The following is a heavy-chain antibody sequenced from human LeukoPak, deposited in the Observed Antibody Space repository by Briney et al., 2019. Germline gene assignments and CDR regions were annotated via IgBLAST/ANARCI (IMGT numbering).Heavy chain of an antibody. J-gene: IGHJ6*03. V-gene: IGHV3-23*01. Sequence: PGGSLRLSCAASGFTFSSYAMSWVRQAPGKGLEWVSAISGSGGSTYYADSVKGRFTISRDNSKNTLYLQMNSLRAEDTAVYYCAGTTVSYYYYMDVWGKGTTVTISS. CDR2: ISGSGGST. D-gene: IGHD4-17*01. CDR1: GFTFSSYA. CDR3: AGTTVSYYYYMDV.